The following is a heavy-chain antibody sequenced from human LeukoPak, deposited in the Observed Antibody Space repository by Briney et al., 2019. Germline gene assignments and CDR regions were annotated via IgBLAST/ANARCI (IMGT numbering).Heavy chain of an antibody. D-gene: IGHD2-8*01. J-gene: IGHJ3*02. CDR2: ISYDGSNK. Sequence: PGGSLRLSCAASGFTFSSYAMHWVRQAPGKGLEWVAAISYDGSNKYYADSVKGRFTISRDNSKNALYLQMNSLRAEDTAVYYCARNGAPYDAFDIWGQGTMVTVSS. CDR3: ARNGAPYDAFDI. V-gene: IGHV3-30-3*01. CDR1: GFTFSSYA.